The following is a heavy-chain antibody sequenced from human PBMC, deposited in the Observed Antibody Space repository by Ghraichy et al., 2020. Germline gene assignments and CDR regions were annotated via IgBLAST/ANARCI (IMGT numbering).Heavy chain of an antibody. D-gene: IGHD1-1*01. Sequence: LSLTCAGSGFTFHYYAMNWVRQAPGKGLEWVSSIGGGGADTNYADSVKGRFTISRDNSNNTLYLQMNTLRAEDTAIYYCAKDVRGYNRPIDYWGQGTLVTVSS. CDR2: IGGGGADT. CDR3: AKDVRGYNRPIDY. J-gene: IGHJ4*02. CDR1: GFTFHYYA. V-gene: IGHV3-23*01.